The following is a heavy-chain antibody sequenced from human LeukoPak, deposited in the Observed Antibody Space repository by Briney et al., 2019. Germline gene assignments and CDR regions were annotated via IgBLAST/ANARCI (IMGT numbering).Heavy chain of an antibody. CDR2: INHSGST. V-gene: IGHV4-34*01. Sequence: SQTLSLTCTVSGGSISSYYWSWIRQPPGKGLEWIGEINHSGSTNYNPSLKSRVTISVDTSKNQFSLKLSSVTAADTAVYYCARGRERVRLTMVRGVRSWFDPWGQGTLVTVSS. D-gene: IGHD3-10*01. J-gene: IGHJ5*02. CDR1: GGSISSYY. CDR3: ARGRERVRLTMVRGVRSWFDP.